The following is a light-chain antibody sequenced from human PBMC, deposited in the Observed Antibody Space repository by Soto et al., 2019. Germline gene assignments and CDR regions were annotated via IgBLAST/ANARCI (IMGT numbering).Light chain of an antibody. V-gene: IGKV2-28*01. CDR1: QSLLHSTGYNY. CDR3: MQALETPPYT. Sequence: DIVMTQSPLSLTVTPGEPASISCRSSQSLLHSTGYNYLDWYVQKPGQSPQLLIYSGSSRASGVPDRCSGSGSGTDFTLKISRVEAEDVGVYYCMQALETPPYTFGQGTNLEIK. J-gene: IGKJ2*01. CDR2: SGS.